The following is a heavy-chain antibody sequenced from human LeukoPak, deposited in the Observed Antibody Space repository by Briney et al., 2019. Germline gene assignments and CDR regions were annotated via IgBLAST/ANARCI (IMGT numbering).Heavy chain of an antibody. Sequence: SETLSLTCTVSGGSISSYYWSWIRQSPGKGLEWIGFIYYSGSTRCNPSLKSRVTISEDTSKNQFSLKVSSVTAADTAVYLCARLLRNWDAFDIWGQGTMVTVSS. CDR2: IYYSGST. CDR1: GGSISSYY. V-gene: IGHV4-59*01. CDR3: ARLLRNWDAFDI. D-gene: IGHD3-9*01. J-gene: IGHJ3*02.